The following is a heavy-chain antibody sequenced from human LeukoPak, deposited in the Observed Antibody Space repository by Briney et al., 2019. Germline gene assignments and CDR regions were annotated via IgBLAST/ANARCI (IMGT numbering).Heavy chain of an antibody. J-gene: IGHJ4*02. CDR1: GDSISSGDYY. V-gene: IGHV4-61*02. CDR2: ISSSGST. D-gene: IGHD6-19*01. Sequence: PSETLSLTCTVSGDSISSGDYYWSWIRQPAGKGLEWIGRISSSGSTNYNPSLKSRVTISVDTSKNQFSLKLSSVTAADTAVYYCAREGVYSSGWYLGYFDYWGQGTLVTVSS. CDR3: AREGVYSSGWYLGYFDY.